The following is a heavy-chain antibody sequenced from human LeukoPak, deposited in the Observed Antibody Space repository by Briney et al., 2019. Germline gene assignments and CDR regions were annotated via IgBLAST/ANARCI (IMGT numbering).Heavy chain of an antibody. V-gene: IGHV3-23*01. J-gene: IGHJ4*02. CDR2: ISGSGGST. Sequence: GGSLRLSCEASGFTFSSYAMAWVRQAPGKGLEWVSSISGSGGSTYYAGSVKGRFTISRDNSDNTVYLQMHSLRAEDTAEYFCTAGIAVSGSNFDCWGQGTLVTVSS. CDR1: GFTFSSYA. D-gene: IGHD6-19*01. CDR3: TAGIAVSGSNFDC.